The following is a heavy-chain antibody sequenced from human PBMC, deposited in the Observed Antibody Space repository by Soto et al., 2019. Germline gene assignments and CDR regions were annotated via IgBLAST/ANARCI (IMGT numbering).Heavy chain of an antibody. J-gene: IGHJ4*01. CDR1: GGDFFDYN. CDR2: ISGTGIDI. CDR3: ARERVVNYTDYYFDY. Sequence: PVGPQSLSCAASGGDFFDYNVNWVRQDPGRGLEWVSSISGTGIDIHFADSVKGRFVISRDNAKTSLYLQMNSLRPEDTAVYYCARERVVNYTDYYFDYWGHGTLVTGS. D-gene: IGHD3-16*02. V-gene: IGHV3-21*01.